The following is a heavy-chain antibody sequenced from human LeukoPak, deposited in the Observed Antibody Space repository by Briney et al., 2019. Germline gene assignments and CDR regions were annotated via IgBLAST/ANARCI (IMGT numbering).Heavy chain of an antibody. CDR2: ISGSGGST. CDR3: AKLGGNSAFEGMDV. CDR1: AFTVSSYY. D-gene: IGHD4-23*01. Sequence: GGSLRLSCAASAFTVSSYYMSWVRQAPGKGLEWVSAISGSGGSTYYADSVKGRFTISRDNSKNTLYLQMNSLRAEDTAVYYCAKLGGNSAFEGMDVWGQGTTVTVSS. J-gene: IGHJ6*02. V-gene: IGHV3-23*01.